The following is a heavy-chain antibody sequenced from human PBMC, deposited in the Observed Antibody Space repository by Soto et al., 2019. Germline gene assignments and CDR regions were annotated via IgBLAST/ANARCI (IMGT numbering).Heavy chain of an antibody. CDR2: IKHDGSVQ. CDR1: GFTFSGYW. J-gene: IGHJ4*02. CDR3: ARAPYSNAWYRFDL. V-gene: IGHV3-7*03. Sequence: QLVESGGGLVQPGGSLRLSCEASGFTFSGYWMRWVRQAPGKGLEGVADIKHDGSVQYYVDSVKGRLTISRDNAKKQLYLQMNGLRAEDTALYYCARAPYSNAWYRFDLWGQGTLVTVSS. D-gene: IGHD4-4*01.